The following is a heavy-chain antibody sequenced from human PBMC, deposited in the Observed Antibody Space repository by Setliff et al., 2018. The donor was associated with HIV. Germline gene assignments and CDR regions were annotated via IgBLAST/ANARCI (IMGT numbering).Heavy chain of an antibody. CDR3: ARDRSTTHIGAAIDY. J-gene: IGHJ4*02. CDR2: INPNSGGT. V-gene: IGHV1-2*06. D-gene: IGHD6-13*01. CDR1: GYTFTGYY. Sequence: RASVKVSCKASGYTFTGYYMHWVRQAPGQGLEWMGRINPNSGGTNYAQKFQGRVTMTRDTSISTAYMELSRLRSDDTAVYYCARDRSTTHIGAAIDYWGQGTLVTVSS.